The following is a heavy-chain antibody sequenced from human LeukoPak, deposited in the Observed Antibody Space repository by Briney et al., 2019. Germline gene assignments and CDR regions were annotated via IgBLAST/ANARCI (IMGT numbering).Heavy chain of an antibody. Sequence: PGGSLRLSCAASGFTFSSYGTHWVRQAPGKGLEWVAFIRYDGSNKYYADSVKGRFAISRDNSKNTLYLQMNSLRAEDTAVYYCARGNVVVVEAIWFDPWGQGTLVTVSS. CDR3: ARGNVVVVEAIWFDP. CDR1: GFTFSSYG. D-gene: IGHD2-15*01. CDR2: IRYDGSNK. V-gene: IGHV3-30*02. J-gene: IGHJ5*02.